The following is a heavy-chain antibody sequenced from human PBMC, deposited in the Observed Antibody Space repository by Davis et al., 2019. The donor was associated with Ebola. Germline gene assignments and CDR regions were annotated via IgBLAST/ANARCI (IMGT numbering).Heavy chain of an antibody. Sequence: PGGSLRLSCAASGFTFTNAWMSWVRPAPGQGLEWVGRIKTKTDGGTTDYAAPVKGRFTISRDDSKNTLYLQMNSLKTDDTAVYYCTTGPIVGTTNWGQGTLVTVSS. CDR2: IKTKTDGGTT. V-gene: IGHV3-15*01. CDR1: GFTFTNAW. CDR3: TTGPIVGTTN. D-gene: IGHD1-26*01. J-gene: IGHJ4*02.